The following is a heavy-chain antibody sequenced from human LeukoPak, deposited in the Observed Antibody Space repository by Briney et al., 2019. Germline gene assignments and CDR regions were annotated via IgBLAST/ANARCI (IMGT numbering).Heavy chain of an antibody. CDR1: GGSISSGDYY. V-gene: IGHV4-30-4*08. CDR2: IYYSGST. D-gene: IGHD6-13*01. CDR3: ARGHSSCCPDY. J-gene: IGHJ4*02. Sequence: SQTVSLTCTVSGGSISSGDYYWRWIRQPPGKGLEWIGYIYYSGSTYYNPSLKSRVTISVDTSKNQFSLKLSSVTAADTAVYYCARGHSSCCPDYWGQGTLVTVSS.